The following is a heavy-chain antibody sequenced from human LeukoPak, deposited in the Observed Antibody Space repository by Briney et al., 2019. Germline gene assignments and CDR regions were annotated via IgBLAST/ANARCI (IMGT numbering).Heavy chain of an antibody. V-gene: IGHV3-23*01. CDR2: ISGSGGST. CDR1: GFTFSSYA. Sequence: PGGSLRLSCAASGFTFSSYAMSWVSQAPGKGLEWVSAISGSGGSTYYADSVKGRFTISRDNSKNTLYLQMNSLRAEDTAVYYCARFCSGGSCYRDYWGQGTLVTVSS. J-gene: IGHJ4*02. CDR3: ARFCSGGSCYRDY. D-gene: IGHD2-15*01.